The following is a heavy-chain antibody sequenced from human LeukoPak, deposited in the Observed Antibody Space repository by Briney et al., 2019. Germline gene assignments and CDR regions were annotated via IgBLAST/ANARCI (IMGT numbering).Heavy chain of an antibody. Sequence: GGSLRLSCAASGFTFSSYWMSWVRQAPAKGREWVANIKQDGREKYYVDSVKGRFTISRDNAKNPLYLQMNSLRAEDTAVYYCARDRGTQWLVRRDWFDPWGQGNLVTVSS. J-gene: IGHJ5*02. CDR2: IKQDGREK. CDR3: ARDRGTQWLVRRDWFDP. CDR1: GFTFSSYW. V-gene: IGHV3-7*03. D-gene: IGHD6-19*01.